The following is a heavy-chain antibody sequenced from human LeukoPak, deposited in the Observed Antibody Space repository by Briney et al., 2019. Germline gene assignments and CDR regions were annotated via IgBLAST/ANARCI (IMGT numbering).Heavy chain of an antibody. V-gene: IGHV4-34*01. Sequence: WETLSLTCAVYGGPFSGYYWGWIRQPPGKGLEWMGEINHSGSNNYNPPLKSRVTISVDTSKNQLSLKLSSVTAADTAVYYCARGTTTIFGVVMPRKYNCFDPWGQGTLVTVSS. D-gene: IGHD3-3*01. J-gene: IGHJ5*02. CDR3: ARGTTTIFGVVMPRKYNCFDP. CDR1: GGPFSGYY. CDR2: INHSGSN.